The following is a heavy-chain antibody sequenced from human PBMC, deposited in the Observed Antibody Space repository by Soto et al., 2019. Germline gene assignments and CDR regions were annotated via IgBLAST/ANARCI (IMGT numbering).Heavy chain of an antibody. J-gene: IGHJ4*02. V-gene: IGHV3-48*01. Sequence: GGSLRLSCAASGFTSSNYGMNWVRQVPGKGLEWISYISSSSRTIYYADSVKGRFTISRDNGKNSLYLQMNSLRAEDTSLYYCARDLGGYSYVANVYYFDYWGQGTLVTVSS. CDR2: ISSSSRTI. D-gene: IGHD5-18*01. CDR3: ARDLGGYSYVANVYYFDY. CDR1: GFTSSNYG.